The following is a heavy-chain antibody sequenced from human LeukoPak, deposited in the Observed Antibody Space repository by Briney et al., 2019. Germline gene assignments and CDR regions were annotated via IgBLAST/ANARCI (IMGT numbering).Heavy chain of an antibody. CDR2: IYYSGGT. J-gene: IGHJ6*02. Sequence: SQTLSLTCTVSGGSISSGDYYWSWIRQPPGKGLEWIGYIYYSGGTYYNPSLKSRVTISVDTSKNQFSLKLSSVTAADTAVYYCARRVVYGYLGYYYYGMDVWGQGTTVTVSS. CDR1: GGSISSGDYY. D-gene: IGHD5-18*01. CDR3: ARRVVYGYLGYYYYGMDV. V-gene: IGHV4-30-4*01.